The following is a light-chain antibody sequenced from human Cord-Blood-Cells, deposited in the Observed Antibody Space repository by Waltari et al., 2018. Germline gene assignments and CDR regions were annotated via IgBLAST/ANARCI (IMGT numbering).Light chain of an antibody. V-gene: IGLV2-14*01. CDR3: SSYTSSSTVV. CDR1: ITACGGYTY. J-gene: IGLJ2*01. CDR2: EVS. Sequence: QSALSQPASVSASPGQSITISCTATITACGGYTYVPWYQQHPGKAPKLMIYEVSKRPSGVSNRFSGSKSGNTASLTISGLQAEDEADYYCSSYTSSSTVVFGGGTKLTVL.